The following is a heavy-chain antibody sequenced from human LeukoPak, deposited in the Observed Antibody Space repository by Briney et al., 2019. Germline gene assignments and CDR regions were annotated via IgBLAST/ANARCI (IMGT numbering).Heavy chain of an antibody. D-gene: IGHD1-7*01. Sequence: ASVKVSCKASGYSFTSCDINWVRQATGQGLEWMGWMNPNSGNTGYAQKFQGRVTMTRNTSISTAYMELSSLKSEDTAVYYCARGPESGTTSYYFDYWGQGTLVTVSS. CDR1: GYSFTSCD. CDR3: ARGPESGTTSYYFDY. V-gene: IGHV1-8*01. J-gene: IGHJ4*02. CDR2: MNPNSGNT.